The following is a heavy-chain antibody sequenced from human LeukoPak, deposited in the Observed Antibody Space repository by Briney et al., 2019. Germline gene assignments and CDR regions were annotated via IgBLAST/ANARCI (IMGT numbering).Heavy chain of an antibody. V-gene: IGHV3-23*01. CDR1: GFTFSSYA. Sequence: PGGSLRLSCAASGFTFSSYAMSWVRQAPGKGLEWVSAISGSGGSTYYADSVKGRFTISRDNSKNTLYPQMNSLRAEDTAIYYCAKPPVYSGSYYLFDYWGQGTLVTVSS. J-gene: IGHJ4*02. CDR3: AKPPVYSGSYYLFDY. CDR2: ISGSGGST. D-gene: IGHD1-26*01.